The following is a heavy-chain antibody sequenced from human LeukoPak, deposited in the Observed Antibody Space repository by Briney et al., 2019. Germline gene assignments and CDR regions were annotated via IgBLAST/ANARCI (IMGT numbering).Heavy chain of an antibody. D-gene: IGHD4-23*01. J-gene: IGHJ3*02. CDR3: AREVVTNAFDI. CDR2: ISSSSSYT. Sequence: GGSLRLSCAASGFTFSDCYMSWIRQAPGKGLEWVSYISSSSSYTNYADSVKGRFTISRDNAKNSLYLQMNSLRAEDTAVYYCAREVVTNAFDIWGQGTMVNVSP. CDR1: GFTFSDCY. V-gene: IGHV3-11*05.